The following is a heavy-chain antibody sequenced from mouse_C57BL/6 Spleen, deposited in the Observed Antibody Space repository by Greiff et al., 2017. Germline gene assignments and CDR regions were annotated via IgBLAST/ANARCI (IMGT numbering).Heavy chain of an antibody. Sequence: QVQLQQSGAELVKPGASVKISCKASGYAFSSYWMNWVKQRPGKGLEWIGQIYPGDGDTNYNGKFKGKATLTADKSSSTAYMQLSSLTAEDSAVYFCARREIDGYSSAMDYWGQGTSVTVSS. CDR2: IYPGDGDT. J-gene: IGHJ4*01. D-gene: IGHD2-3*01. V-gene: IGHV1-80*01. CDR1: GYAFSSYW. CDR3: ARREIDGYSSAMDY.